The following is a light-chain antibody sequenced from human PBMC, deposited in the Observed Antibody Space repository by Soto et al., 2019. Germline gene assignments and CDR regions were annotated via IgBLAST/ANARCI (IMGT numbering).Light chain of an antibody. J-gene: IGKJ1*01. V-gene: IGKV1-17*03. CDR1: QDIINY. CDR2: AAS. CDR3: LQHRTYPIT. Sequence: DIQMTQSPSAMSASIGDRVTITCRASQDIINYVAWFQQKPGKVPKGLIYAASNLQSGVPSRFSGSGSGTEFTLTISSLQPEDFATYYCLQHRTYPITFGHGTKVDIK.